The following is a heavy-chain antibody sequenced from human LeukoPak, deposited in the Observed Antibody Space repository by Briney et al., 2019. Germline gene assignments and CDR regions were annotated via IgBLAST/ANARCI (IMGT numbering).Heavy chain of an antibody. CDR2: IRSKAYGGTT. V-gene: IGHV3-49*03. CDR3: TRDRNYDFWSGYHLFDY. J-gene: IGHJ4*02. Sequence: PGGSLRLSCTASGFTFGDYAMSWFRQAPGKGLEWVGFIRSKAYGGTTEYAASVKGRFTISRDDSKSIAYLQMNSLKTEDTAVYYCTRDRNYDFWSGYHLFDYWGQGTLVTVSS. D-gene: IGHD3-3*01. CDR1: GFTFGDYA.